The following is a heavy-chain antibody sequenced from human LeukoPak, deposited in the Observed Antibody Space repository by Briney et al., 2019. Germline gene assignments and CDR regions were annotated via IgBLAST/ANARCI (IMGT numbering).Heavy chain of an antibody. CDR1: GYSFSRYW. CDR3: ARRDTGFGY. D-gene: IGHD2-8*02. Sequence: GESLKISCQGSGYSFSRYWIGWVRQMPGKGPEWMGIINPGDSETSYSPSFQAQVTISADKSISTAYLQWSSLKASDTAMYYCARRDTGFGYWGQGTLVTVSS. J-gene: IGHJ4*02. CDR2: INPGDSET. V-gene: IGHV5-51*01.